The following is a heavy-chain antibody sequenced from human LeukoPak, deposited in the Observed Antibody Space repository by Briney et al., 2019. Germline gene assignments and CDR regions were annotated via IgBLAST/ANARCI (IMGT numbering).Heavy chain of an antibody. J-gene: IGHJ4*02. V-gene: IGHV4-59*01. CDR1: GGSINNYY. CDR3: VRIVSSGYSDY. D-gene: IGHD3-22*01. Sequence: SETLSLTCTVSGGSINNYYWGWIRQPPGKGLEWIGYVFYRGSTNYNPSLKSRVTISVDTSKNQFSLKLSSVTAADTAVYYCVRIVSSGYSDYWGQGTLVTVSS. CDR2: VFYRGST.